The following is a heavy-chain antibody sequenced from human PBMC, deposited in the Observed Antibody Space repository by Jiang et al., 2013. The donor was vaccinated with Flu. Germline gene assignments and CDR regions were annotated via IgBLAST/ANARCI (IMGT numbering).Heavy chain of an antibody. V-gene: IGHV3-30-3*01. D-gene: IGHD2-21*01. CDR3: ARAKNPGTCGDCYSLDAFDI. Sequence: AMHWVRQAPGKGLEWVAVISCDGSNKYYADSVKGRFTISRDNSKNTLYLQMNSLRAEDTAVYYCARAKNPGTCGDCYSLDAFDIWGQGTMVTVSS. CDR1: A. J-gene: IGHJ3*02. CDR2: ISCDGSNK.